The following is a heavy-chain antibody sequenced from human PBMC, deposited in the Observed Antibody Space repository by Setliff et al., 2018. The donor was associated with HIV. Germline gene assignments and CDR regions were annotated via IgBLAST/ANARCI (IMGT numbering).Heavy chain of an antibody. J-gene: IGHJ6*03. CDR2: ISYSGST. Sequence: SVTLSLTCTVSGGSISSFFWSWIRQPPGKGLEWIGHISYSGSTNYNPSLKRRVTISVDTSKNQSYLKLPSVTAADTAVYYCARWRCPPSGFYSKYFMDVWGKGTTVTVSS. V-gene: IGHV4-59*08. D-gene: IGHD3-22*01. CDR3: ARWRCPPSGFYSKYFMDV. CDR1: GGSISSFF.